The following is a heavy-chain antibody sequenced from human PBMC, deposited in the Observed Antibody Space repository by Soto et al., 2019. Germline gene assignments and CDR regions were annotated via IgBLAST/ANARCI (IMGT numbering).Heavy chain of an antibody. V-gene: IGHV1-18*01. CDR3: ARDLGSSSPEDAFDI. D-gene: IGHD6-13*01. CDR2: ISAYNGNT. Sequence: ASVKVSCKASGYTFTSYGMSWVRQDTGQGLEWMGWISAYNGNTNYAQKLQGRVTMTTDTSTSTAYMELRSLRSDDTAVYYCARDLGSSSPEDAFDIWGQGTMVTVSS. CDR1: GYTFTSYG. J-gene: IGHJ3*02.